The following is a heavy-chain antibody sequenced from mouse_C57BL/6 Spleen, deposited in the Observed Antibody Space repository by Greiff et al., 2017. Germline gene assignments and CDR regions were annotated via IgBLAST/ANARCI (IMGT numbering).Heavy chain of an antibody. CDR3: ASPLRAMDY. V-gene: IGHV5-17*01. J-gene: IGHJ4*01. CDR2: ISSGSSTI. CDR1: GFTFSDYG. Sequence: EVKLMESGGGLVKPGGSLKLSCAASGFTFSDYGMHWVRQAPEQGLEWVAYISSGSSTIYYADTVKGRFTISRDNAKNTLCLQMTSLRSEDTAMYYCASPLRAMDYWGQGTSVTVSS.